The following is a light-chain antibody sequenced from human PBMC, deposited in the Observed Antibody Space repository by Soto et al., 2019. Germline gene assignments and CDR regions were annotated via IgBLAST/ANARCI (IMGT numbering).Light chain of an antibody. CDR1: ERIYSAY. CDR2: GAY. V-gene: IGKV3-20*01. Sequence: MVMTQSPATLSVSLGERGTLCCRASERIYSAYLGWYQQKPGQAPRLLIYGAYSRATGIPDRFSGRGSGTDFTLTISRLEPEDFAVYYCQQYGTSPQTFGQGTKVDIK. CDR3: QQYGTSPQT. J-gene: IGKJ1*01.